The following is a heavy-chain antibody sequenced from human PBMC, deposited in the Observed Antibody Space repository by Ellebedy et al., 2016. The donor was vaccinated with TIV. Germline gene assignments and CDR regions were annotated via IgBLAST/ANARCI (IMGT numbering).Heavy chain of an antibody. D-gene: IGHD4-17*01. CDR2: ISSNSDTI. Sequence: GGSLRLSXAASGFTFSSYSMNWVRQAPGKGLEWVSYISSNSDTIYYADSVKGRFTISRDNAKNSLFLQMNSLRPEDTAVYYCARGFVTTVNSMDVWGQGTMVTVSS. CDR1: GFTFSSYS. V-gene: IGHV3-48*01. CDR3: ARGFVTTVNSMDV. J-gene: IGHJ6*02.